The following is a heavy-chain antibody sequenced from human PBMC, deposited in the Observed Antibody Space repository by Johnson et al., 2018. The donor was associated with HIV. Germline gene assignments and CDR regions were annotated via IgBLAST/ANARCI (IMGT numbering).Heavy chain of an antibody. V-gene: IGHV3-30*04. CDR3: AKNGARGDAFDI. CDR2: ISFDGNDK. D-gene: IGHD2-8*01. Sequence: MQLVESGGGVVQPGRSLRLSCAASGFTFSIYAMHWVRQAPGKGLEWVSLISFDGNDKYYADSVKGRFTISRDNSKNTLYLQMNSLRAEDTAVYYCAKNGARGDAFDIWGQGTMVTVSS. J-gene: IGHJ3*02. CDR1: GFTFSIYA.